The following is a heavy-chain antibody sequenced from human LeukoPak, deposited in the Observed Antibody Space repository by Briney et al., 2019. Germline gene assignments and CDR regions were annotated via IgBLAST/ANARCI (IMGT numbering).Heavy chain of an antibody. Sequence: GRSLRLSCAASGFTFVDYAMHWVRQAPGKGLEGVSGISWNSGSIGYADSVKGRFTISRDNAKNSLYLQMNRLRAEDTALYYCAKDILPAVAGTFGNWGQGTLVTVSS. CDR1: GFTFVDYA. CDR3: AKDILPAVAGTFGN. V-gene: IGHV3-9*01. D-gene: IGHD6-19*01. CDR2: ISWNSGSI. J-gene: IGHJ4*02.